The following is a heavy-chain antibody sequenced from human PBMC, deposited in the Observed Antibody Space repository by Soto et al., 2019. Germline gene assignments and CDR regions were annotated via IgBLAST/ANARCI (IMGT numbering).Heavy chain of an antibody. CDR1: GDSVTRSNW. J-gene: IGHJ6*02. CDR3: ATSGWNEDFYYYYGMDV. D-gene: IGHD6-19*01. V-gene: IGHV4-4*02. CDR2: IYHSGNT. Sequence: SETLSLTCAVSGDSVTRSNWWSWVRQSPGKGLEWIGEIYHSGNTKYNPSLKSRITMSVDKAKNQFSLKMTSVTAADAAVYYCATSGWNEDFYYYYGMDVWGQGTTVTVSS.